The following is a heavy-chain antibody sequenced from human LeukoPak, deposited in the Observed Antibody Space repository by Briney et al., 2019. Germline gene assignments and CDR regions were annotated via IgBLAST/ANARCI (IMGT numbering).Heavy chain of an antibody. J-gene: IGHJ4*02. CDR2: INDVGSQT. Sequence: GGSLRLSCEVSGFTFSRHWMHWVRQTPGKGLVWVSRINDVGSQTFYADSVKGRFAMSRDNAKNMMYLQMNSLRAEDTAVYFCGSITGGYNLVDYWGQGTLVTVSS. CDR1: GFTFSRHW. V-gene: IGHV3-74*01. D-gene: IGHD5-24*01. CDR3: GSITGGYNLVDY.